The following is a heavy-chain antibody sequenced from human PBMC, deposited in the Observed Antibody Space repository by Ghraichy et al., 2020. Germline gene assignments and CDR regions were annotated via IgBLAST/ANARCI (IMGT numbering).Heavy chain of an antibody. CDR1: GFTFSDYF. D-gene: IGHD2-2*01. J-gene: IGHJ6*02. CDR3: ARDHCTSSSCLEGYYYGMDV. V-gene: IGHV3-21*01. CDR2: ISSSSTYI. Sequence: GGSLRLSCAASGFTFSDYFMNWVRQAPGKGLEWISSISSSSTYIYYADSVRGRFTISRDDAQNSLYLEMNSLRAEDTAVYYCARDHCTSSSCLEGYYYGMDVWGQGTTVTVSS.